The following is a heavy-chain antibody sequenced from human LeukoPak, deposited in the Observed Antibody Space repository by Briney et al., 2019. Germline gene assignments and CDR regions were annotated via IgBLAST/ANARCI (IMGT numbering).Heavy chain of an antibody. J-gene: IGHJ4*02. CDR3: ARDQVDRIWYFDY. CDR2: ISSNSIYV. D-gene: IGHD1-14*01. V-gene: IGHV3-21*01. Sequence: GGSLRLSCAASGFTFSSYSMNWVRQAPGKGLEWVSSISSNSIYVLYADSMKGRFTISRDNAKNSLSLQMNSLRAEDTAVYYCARDQVDRIWYFDYWGQGTLVTVSS. CDR1: GFTFSSYS.